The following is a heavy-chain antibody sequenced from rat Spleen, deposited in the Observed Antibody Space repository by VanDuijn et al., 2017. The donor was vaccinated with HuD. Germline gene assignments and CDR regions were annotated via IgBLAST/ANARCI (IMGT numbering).Heavy chain of an antibody. CDR2: IIYDGSRT. D-gene: IGHD5-1*01. CDR3: ASLGADF. J-gene: IGHJ2*01. CDR1: GFTFSNFP. Sequence: EVQLVESGGKLVQPGNSLKLSCVASGFTFSNFPMAWVRQAPKKGLEWVATIIYDGSRTYYRDSVKGRFTISRDNAKSTLYLQMDSLRSEDTATYYCASLGADFWGQGVMVTVSS. V-gene: IGHV5S10*01.